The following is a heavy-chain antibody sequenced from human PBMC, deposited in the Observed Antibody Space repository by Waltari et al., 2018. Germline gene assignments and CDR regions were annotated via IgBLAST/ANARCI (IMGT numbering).Heavy chain of an antibody. D-gene: IGHD1-1*01. CDR2: IYHSGST. CDR3: ARGGTASRDY. CDR1: GYSISSGYY. Sequence: QVQLQESGPGLVKPSETLSLTCAVSGYSISSGYYWGWIRQPPGKGLEWIGSIYHSGSTYYNPSLKSRVTISVDTSENQFSLKLSSVTAADTAVYYCARGGTASRDYWGQGTLVTVSS. V-gene: IGHV4-38-2*01. J-gene: IGHJ4*02.